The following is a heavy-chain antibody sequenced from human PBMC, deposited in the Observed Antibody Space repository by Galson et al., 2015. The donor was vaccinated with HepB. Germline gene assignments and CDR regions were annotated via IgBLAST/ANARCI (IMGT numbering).Heavy chain of an antibody. Sequence: SLRLSCAASGFTVSSNYMSWVRQAPGKGLEWVSVIYSGGRTYYADSVKGRFTISRDNSRNTLYLQMNSLRAEDTAVYYCARDRQGVITFDYWGQGTLVTVSS. CDR1: GFTVSSNY. J-gene: IGHJ4*02. CDR2: IYSGGRT. D-gene: IGHD3-22*01. V-gene: IGHV3-53*01. CDR3: ARDRQGVITFDY.